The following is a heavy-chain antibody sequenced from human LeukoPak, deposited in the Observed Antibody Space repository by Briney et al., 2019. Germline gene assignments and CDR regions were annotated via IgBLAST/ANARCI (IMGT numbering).Heavy chain of an antibody. D-gene: IGHD4-17*01. CDR1: GFTFSIYA. J-gene: IGHJ4*02. CDR2: ISGSGGYT. V-gene: IGHV3-23*01. Sequence: GGSLRLSCAASGFTFSIYAMSWVRQAPGKGLEWVSAISGSGGYTYSADSVKGRFTISRDNAKNSLYLQMDSLRDEDTAVYYCARDQYGAYAIDYWGQGTLVTVSS. CDR3: ARDQYGAYAIDY.